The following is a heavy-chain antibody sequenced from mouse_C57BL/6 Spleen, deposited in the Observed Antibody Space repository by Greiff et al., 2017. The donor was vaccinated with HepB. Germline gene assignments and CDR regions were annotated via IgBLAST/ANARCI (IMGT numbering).Heavy chain of an antibody. Sequence: LQESGPELVKPGASVKISCKASGYAFSSSWMNWVKQRPGKGLEWIGRIYPGDGDTNYNGKFKGKATLTADKSSSTAYMQLSSLTSEDSAVYFCARRGDYYGSSDAMDYWGQGTSVTVSS. CDR1: GYAFSSSW. CDR2: IYPGDGDT. D-gene: IGHD1-1*01. J-gene: IGHJ4*01. CDR3: ARRGDYYGSSDAMDY. V-gene: IGHV1-82*01.